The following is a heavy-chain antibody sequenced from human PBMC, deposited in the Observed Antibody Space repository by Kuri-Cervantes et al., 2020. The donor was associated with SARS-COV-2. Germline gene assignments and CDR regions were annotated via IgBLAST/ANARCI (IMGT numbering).Heavy chain of an antibody. V-gene: IGHV5-51*01. Sequence: GGSLRLCCKGSGYSFTTYWIAWGRQMPGKGLEWMGIIYPGDSDIRYSPSFQGQVTVSADKSITTAYLQWSSLKASDTATYYCVRCYDSSGYPDYWGQGTLVTVSS. D-gene: IGHD3-22*01. CDR3: VRCYDSSGYPDY. CDR1: GYSFTTYW. J-gene: IGHJ4*02. CDR2: IYPGDSDI.